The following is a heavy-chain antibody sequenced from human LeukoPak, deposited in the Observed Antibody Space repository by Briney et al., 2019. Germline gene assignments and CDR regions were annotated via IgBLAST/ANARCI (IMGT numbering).Heavy chain of an antibody. J-gene: IGHJ4*02. CDR3: ARDGFGESFFDY. CDR1: GFTFSSYA. V-gene: IGHV3-33*01. Sequence: GGSLRLSCAASGFTFSSYAMHWVRQAPGKGLEWVAVIWYDGSNKYYADSVKGRFTISRDNSKNTLYLQMNSLRAEDTAVYYCARDGFGESFFDYWGQGTLVTVSS. CDR2: IWYDGSNK. D-gene: IGHD3-10*01.